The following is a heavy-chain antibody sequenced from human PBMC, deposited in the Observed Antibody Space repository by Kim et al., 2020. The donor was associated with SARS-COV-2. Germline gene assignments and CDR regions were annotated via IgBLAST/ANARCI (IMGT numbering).Heavy chain of an antibody. CDR2: INAGNGNT. J-gene: IGHJ6*02. D-gene: IGHD3-9*01. Sequence: ASVKVSCKASGYTFTSYAMHWVRQAPGQRLEWMGWINAGNGNTKYSQKFQGRVTITRDTSASTAYMELSSLRSEDTAVYYCARWCDDILTGSTYYYYGMDVWGQGTTVTVSS. CDR3: ARWCDDILTGSTYYYYGMDV. V-gene: IGHV1-3*01. CDR1: GYTFTSYA.